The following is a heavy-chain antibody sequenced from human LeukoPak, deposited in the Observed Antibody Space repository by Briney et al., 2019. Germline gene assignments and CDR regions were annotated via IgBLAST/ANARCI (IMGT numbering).Heavy chain of an antibody. CDR1: GFPFGEFA. CDR3: AKVRGTRSRGFFFDY. Sequence: PGGSLRLSCSASGFPFGEFAMHWVRQAPGKGLEWLSIISYNGAFIDYADSVKGRVTVSRDNAENSLYLHMTSPRPEHTAFYYCAKVRGTRSRGFFFDYWAQGLLVTVSS. CDR2: ISYNGAFI. V-gene: IGHV3-9*01. D-gene: IGHD1-1*01. J-gene: IGHJ4*02.